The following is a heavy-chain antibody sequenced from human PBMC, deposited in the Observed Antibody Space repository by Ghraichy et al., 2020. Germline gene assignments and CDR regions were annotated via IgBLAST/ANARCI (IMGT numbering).Heavy chain of an antibody. CDR3: ARVDFWTCRSVHDYFFYMDV. CDR2: IIPFFGLA. V-gene: IGHV1-69*10. D-gene: IGHD3/OR15-3a*01. J-gene: IGHJ6*03. CDR1: GGTFRSYA. Sequence: SVKVSCKTSGGTFRSYALGWVRQSPGQGLEWMGGIIPFFGLAKYAQNFEGRVTMTADKSTGTAYLELTSLRSDDTAVYYCARVDFWTCRSVHDYFFYMDVWGKGTTVTVSS.